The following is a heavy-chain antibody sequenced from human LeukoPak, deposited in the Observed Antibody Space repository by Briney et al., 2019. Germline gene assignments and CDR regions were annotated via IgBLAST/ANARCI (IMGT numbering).Heavy chain of an antibody. Sequence: SETLSLTCTVSGGSISTYYWSWIRQPAGKGLEWIGRIYTSGSTNYNPSLKSRVTMSVDTSKNQFSLKLTSVTAADTAVYYCARAGDYGDYVGWFDPWGQGTLVTVSS. J-gene: IGHJ5*02. V-gene: IGHV4-4*07. CDR3: ARAGDYGDYVGWFDP. D-gene: IGHD4-17*01. CDR1: GGSISTYY. CDR2: IYTSGST.